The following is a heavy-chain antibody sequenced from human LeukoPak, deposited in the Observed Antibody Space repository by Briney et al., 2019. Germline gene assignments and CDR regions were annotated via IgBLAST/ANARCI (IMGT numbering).Heavy chain of an antibody. CDR3: AKQLGYCSDGSCYFPY. D-gene: IGHD2-15*01. CDR1: GLTFSSSA. CDR2: ISNNGGYT. J-gene: IGHJ4*02. Sequence: GGSLRLSCAASGLTFSSSAMSWVRQAPGKGLEWVSAISNNGGYTYYADSVQGRFTISKDNSKSTLCLQMNSLRAEDTAVYYCAKQLGYCSDGSCYFPYWGQGTLVTVSS. V-gene: IGHV3-23*01.